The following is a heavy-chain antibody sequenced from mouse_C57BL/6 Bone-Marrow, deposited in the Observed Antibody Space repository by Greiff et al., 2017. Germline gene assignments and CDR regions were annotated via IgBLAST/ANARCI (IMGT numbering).Heavy chain of an antibody. J-gene: IGHJ4*01. D-gene: IGHD1-1*01. Sequence: QVQLQQSGPGLVQPSQSLSITCTVSGFSLTSYGVHWVRQSPGKGLEWLGVIWRGGSTDYNAAFMSRLSITKDNSKSQVFFKMNSLQADDTAIYYCATLCYGSSLYYAMDYWGQGTSVTVSS. CDR2: IWRGGST. V-gene: IGHV2-5*01. CDR3: ATLCYGSSLYYAMDY. CDR1: GFSLTSYG.